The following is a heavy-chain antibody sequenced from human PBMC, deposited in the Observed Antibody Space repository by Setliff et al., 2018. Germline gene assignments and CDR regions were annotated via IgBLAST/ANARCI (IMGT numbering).Heavy chain of an antibody. CDR3: ARERYFDWFFED. V-gene: IGHV4-61*02. CDR2: IHASGSP. CDR1: GGSITSGSFY. J-gene: IGHJ4*01. Sequence: TLSLTCTVSGGSITSGSFYWSWIRQPAGKKLEWIGRIHASGSPDYNPSFKSRVTISRDTSTNQFSLKLGSVTAADPAVYYCARERYFDWFFEDWGHGTLVTVSS. D-gene: IGHD3-9*01.